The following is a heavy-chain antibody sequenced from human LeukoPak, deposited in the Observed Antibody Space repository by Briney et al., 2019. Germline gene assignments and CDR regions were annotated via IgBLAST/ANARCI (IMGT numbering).Heavy chain of an antibody. V-gene: IGHV3-23*01. CDR1: GFTFSSYA. CDR3: ASPNNMIVVVITGY. D-gene: IGHD3-22*01. Sequence: GGSLRLSCAASGFTFSSYAMSWVRQAPGKGLEWVSAISGSGGSTYYADSVKGRFTISRDNSKNSLYLQMNSLRAEDTAVYYCASPNNMIVVVITGYWGQGTLVTVSS. J-gene: IGHJ4*02. CDR2: ISGSGGST.